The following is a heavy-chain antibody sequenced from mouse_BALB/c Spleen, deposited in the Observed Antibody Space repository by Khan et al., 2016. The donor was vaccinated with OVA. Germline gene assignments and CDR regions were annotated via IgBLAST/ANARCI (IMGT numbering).Heavy chain of an antibody. D-gene: IGHD2-14*01. V-gene: IGHV9-3-1*01. CDR2: INTYTGEP. CDR1: GFTFTNYG. J-gene: IGHJ4*01. Sequence: QIQLVLSGPELKKPGETVQISCKASGFTFTNYGMNWVRQAPGKGLKWMGWINTYTGEPTFTDDFKGRFAFFLETSASTAYLQINSLKNEDTATYFCARVGYNGTMDFWGQGTSVTVSS. CDR3: ARVGYNGTMDF.